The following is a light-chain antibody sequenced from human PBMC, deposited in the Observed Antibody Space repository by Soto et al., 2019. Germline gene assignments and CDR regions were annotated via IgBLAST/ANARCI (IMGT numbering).Light chain of an antibody. V-gene: IGLV2-8*01. CDR2: EVN. Sequence: QSALTQPPSASGSPGQSVTISCTGTSSDVGAYNYVSWYQQYPGKAPKLMIYEVNKRPSGVPDRFSGSKSGKTGSLVVSGVQCEYEDDYHCTSYAGSNIRGLGGRSKLTV. CDR1: SSDVGAYNY. CDR3: TSYAGSNIRG. J-gene: IGLJ3*02.